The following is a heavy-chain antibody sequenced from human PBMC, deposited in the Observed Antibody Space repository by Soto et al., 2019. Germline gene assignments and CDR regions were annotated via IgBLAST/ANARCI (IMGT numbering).Heavy chain of an antibody. CDR3: ARGGDYDNYLDY. V-gene: IGHV4-59*12. CDR1: GGSISSYY. J-gene: IGHJ4*02. Sequence: PSETLSLTCTVSGGSISSYYWNWIRQPPGKGLEWIGYIYSSGSTNYNPSLKSRVTISVDTSKNQFSLKLGSVTAADTAVYYCARGGDYDNYLDYWGQGTLVTVSS. CDR2: IYSSGST. D-gene: IGHD3-22*01.